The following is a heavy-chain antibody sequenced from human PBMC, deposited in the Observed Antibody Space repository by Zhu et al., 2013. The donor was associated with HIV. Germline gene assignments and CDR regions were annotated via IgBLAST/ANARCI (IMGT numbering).Heavy chain of an antibody. D-gene: IGHD3-22*01. J-gene: IGHJ6*02. V-gene: IGHV1-46*01. Sequence: QVQLVQSGAEVKKPGASVKVSCKASGYTFTSYGISWVRQAPGQGLEWMGIINPSGGNTNYAQKFQGRVTMTSDMSTNTVHMELNSLRSDDTAVYYCARDPHGGISVIVVVRGSRYGMDVWGQGTTVTVSS. CDR3: ARDPHGGISVIVVVRGSRYGMDV. CDR2: INPSGGNT. CDR1: GYTFTSYG.